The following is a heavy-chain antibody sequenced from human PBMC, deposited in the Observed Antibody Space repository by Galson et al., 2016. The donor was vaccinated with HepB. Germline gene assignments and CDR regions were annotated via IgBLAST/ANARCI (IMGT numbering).Heavy chain of an antibody. V-gene: IGHV3-11*06. CDR2: ISHTSNYL. CDR1: GFTSNAFA. D-gene: IGHD6-6*01. CDR3: ARELVRSAFDL. Sequence: SLRLSCAASGFTSNAFAMIWVRQAPGKGLQWVSSISHTSNYLKYADSVKGRFLISRDNAQNSVYLQMNSLRDDDTAVYYCARELVRSAFDLWGQGTMVTVSS. J-gene: IGHJ3*01.